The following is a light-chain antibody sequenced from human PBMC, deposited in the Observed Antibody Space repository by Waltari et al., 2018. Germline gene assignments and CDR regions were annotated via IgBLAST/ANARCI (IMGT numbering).Light chain of an antibody. V-gene: IGLV2-14*03. Sequence: QSVLTQPASVSGSPGQSITTSCTGTRGDVGGYNYVSWYQQQPGKAPKLMIYDVKNRPSGVSNRFSGSKSGDTASLTISGLQAEDEADYYCSSYAVTATLLFGGGTTLTVL. CDR1: RGDVGGYNY. J-gene: IGLJ2*01. CDR3: SSYAVTATLL. CDR2: DVK.